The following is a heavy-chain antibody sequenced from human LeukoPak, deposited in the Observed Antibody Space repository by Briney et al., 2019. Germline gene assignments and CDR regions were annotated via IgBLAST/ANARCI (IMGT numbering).Heavy chain of an antibody. V-gene: IGHV3-48*01. CDR2: ISSSSSTI. Sequence: GGSLRLSCAASGFTFSSYSMNWVRQAPGKGLGWVSYISSSSSTIYYADSVKGRFTISRDNAKNSLYLQMNSLRAEDTAVYYCARGDYDFWSGYYPLRYYYYYMDVWGKGTTVTVSS. CDR3: ARGDYDFWSGYYPLRYYYYYMDV. CDR1: GFTFSSYS. J-gene: IGHJ6*03. D-gene: IGHD3-3*01.